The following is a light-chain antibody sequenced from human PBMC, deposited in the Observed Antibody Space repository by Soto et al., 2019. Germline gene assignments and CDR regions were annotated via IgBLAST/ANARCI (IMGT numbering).Light chain of an antibody. J-gene: IGKJ3*01. Sequence: EIVMTQSPATLSVSPGERATLSCGASQSLSSNLAWYQQKPGQAPRLLIYGASTRATGIPARFSGSGSGTEFTLTISSLQSEDSAVLFCQQYDKWPVTFGPGTKVHIQ. CDR3: QQYDKWPVT. CDR1: QSLSSN. V-gene: IGKV3-15*01. CDR2: GAS.